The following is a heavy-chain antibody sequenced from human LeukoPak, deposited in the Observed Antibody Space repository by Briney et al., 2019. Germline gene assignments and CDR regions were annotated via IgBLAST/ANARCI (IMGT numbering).Heavy chain of an antibody. CDR1: GFTFSSYG. J-gene: IGHJ6*02. Sequence: PGGSLRLSCAASGFTFSSYGMHWVRQAPGKGLEWVAVIWYDGSNKCYADSVKGRFTISRDNSKNTLYLQMNSLRAEDTAVYYCARESGCSSTSCYTLPSYYYYGMDVWGQGTTVTVSS. CDR2: IWYDGSNK. D-gene: IGHD2-2*02. CDR3: ARESGCSSTSCYTLPSYYYYGMDV. V-gene: IGHV3-33*01.